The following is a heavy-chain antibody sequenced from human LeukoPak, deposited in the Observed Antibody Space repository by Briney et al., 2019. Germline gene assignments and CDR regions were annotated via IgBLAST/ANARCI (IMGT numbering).Heavy chain of an antibody. V-gene: IGHV1-8*01. D-gene: IGHD2-15*01. CDR3: ARGYCSGGSCYYRVNWSDP. Sequence: ASVKVSCKASGYTFTSYDINWVRQATGQGLEWMGWMNPNSGNTGYAQKFQGGVTMTRNTSISTAYMELSSLRSEDTAVYYCARGYCSGGSCYYRVNWSDPWGQGTLVTVSS. CDR2: MNPNSGNT. J-gene: IGHJ5*02. CDR1: GYTFTSYD.